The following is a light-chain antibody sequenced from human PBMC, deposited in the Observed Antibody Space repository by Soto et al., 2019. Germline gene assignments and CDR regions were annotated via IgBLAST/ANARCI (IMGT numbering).Light chain of an antibody. CDR2: EVS. CDR3: TSYTSKSTGV. V-gene: IGLV2-14*01. CDR1: SSDVGGYNY. J-gene: IGLJ1*01. Sequence: QSALTQPASVSGSPGQSITISCTGTSSDVGGYNYVSWYQQHPGKAPKLIIYEVSNRPSGVSNRFSGSQSGNTASLTISGLQAEDEADYYCTSYTSKSTGVFGTGTKVTVL.